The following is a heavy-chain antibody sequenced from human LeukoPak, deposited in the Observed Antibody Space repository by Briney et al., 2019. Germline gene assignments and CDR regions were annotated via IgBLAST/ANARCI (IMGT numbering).Heavy chain of an antibody. CDR3: AKDSYDSSGYPNWFDP. Sequence: PGGSLRLSCAASGFTFSSYGMHWVRQAPGKGLEWVAFIRYDGSNKYYADSVKGRFTISRDNSKNTRYLQMNSLRAEDTAVYYCAKDSYDSSGYPNWFDPWGQGTLVTVSS. D-gene: IGHD3-22*01. J-gene: IGHJ5*02. CDR2: IRYDGSNK. CDR1: GFTFSSYG. V-gene: IGHV3-30*02.